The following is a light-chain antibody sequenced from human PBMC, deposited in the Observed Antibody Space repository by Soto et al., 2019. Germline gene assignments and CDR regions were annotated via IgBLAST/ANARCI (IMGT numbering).Light chain of an antibody. CDR3: SSYTDSSNYV. Sequence: QSVLTQPASVSGSPGQSITISCTGTSSDLAIYNYVSWYQQQPGKAPKLMIYQVTNRPSGVSNRFSGPRSGNTASLTLSGLQAEDVADYYCSSYTDSSNYVFGTGTKVTVL. J-gene: IGLJ1*01. V-gene: IGLV2-14*01. CDR2: QVT. CDR1: SSDLAIYNY.